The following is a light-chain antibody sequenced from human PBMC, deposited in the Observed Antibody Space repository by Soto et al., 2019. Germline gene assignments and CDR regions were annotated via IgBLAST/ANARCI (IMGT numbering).Light chain of an antibody. CDR1: SSNIGSYT. J-gene: IGLJ1*01. V-gene: IGLV1-44*01. CDR2: GDN. Sequence: QSVLTQPPSASGTPGRRVTISCSGSSSNIGSYTVNWFQQLPGTAPKLLISGDNQRPSGVPDRFSGSKSGSSASLAIRGLRSEEEADYYFAAWDDSLNGYVFGTGTKLTVL. CDR3: AAWDDSLNGYV.